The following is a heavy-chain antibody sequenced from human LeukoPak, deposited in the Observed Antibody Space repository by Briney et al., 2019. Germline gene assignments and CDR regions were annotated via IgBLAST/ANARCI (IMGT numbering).Heavy chain of an antibody. CDR3: ARESGYSSGWPFDY. CDR1: GYSISSGYY. V-gene: IGHV4-38-2*02. D-gene: IGHD6-19*01. Sequence: SETLSLTCTVSGYSISSGYYWGWIRQPPGKGLEWIGSIYHSGSTYCNPSLKSRVTISVDTSKNQFSLKLSSVTAADTAVYYCARESGYSSGWPFDYWGQGTLVTVSS. CDR2: IYHSGST. J-gene: IGHJ4*02.